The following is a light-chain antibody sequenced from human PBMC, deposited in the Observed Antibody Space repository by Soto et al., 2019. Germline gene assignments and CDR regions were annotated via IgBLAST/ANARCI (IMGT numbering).Light chain of an antibody. J-gene: IGLJ2*01. V-gene: IGLV2-14*01. CDR1: SSDVGGYNS. Sequence: QSVLTQPPSASGSPGQSITISCTGTSSDVGGYNSVSWYLQHPGNAPKLIIYDVSDRPSGVSNRFSGSKSGNTASLTISGLQAEDEADYYCGSYTTSTTLVFGGGTKLTVL. CDR2: DVS. CDR3: GSYTTSTTLV.